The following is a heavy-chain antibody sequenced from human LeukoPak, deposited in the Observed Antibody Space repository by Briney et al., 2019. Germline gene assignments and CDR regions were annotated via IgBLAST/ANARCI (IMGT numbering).Heavy chain of an antibody. CDR1: GYTFTSYG. Sequence: GASVKVSCKASGYTFTSYGIGWVRQAPGQGLEWMGWISAYNGNTNYAQKLQGRVTMTTDTSTSTAYMELRSLRSDDTAVYYCARDSFRWELLRVFDYWGQGTLVTVSS. V-gene: IGHV1-18*01. J-gene: IGHJ4*02. CDR2: ISAYNGNT. D-gene: IGHD1-26*01. CDR3: ARDSFRWELLRVFDY.